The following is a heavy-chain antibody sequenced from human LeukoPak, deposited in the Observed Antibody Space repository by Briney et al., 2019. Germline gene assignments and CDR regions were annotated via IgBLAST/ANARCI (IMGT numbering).Heavy chain of an antibody. V-gene: IGHV1-2*02. D-gene: IGHD4-17*01. Sequence: ASVQVSCKASGYTFTGYYMHWVRQAPGQGLEWMGWINPNSGGTNYAQKFQGRVTMTRDTSISTAYMELSRLRSDDTAVYYCARERVASIGTTVFDYWGQGTLVTVSS. CDR2: INPNSGGT. CDR3: ARERVASIGTTVFDY. CDR1: GYTFTGYY. J-gene: IGHJ4*02.